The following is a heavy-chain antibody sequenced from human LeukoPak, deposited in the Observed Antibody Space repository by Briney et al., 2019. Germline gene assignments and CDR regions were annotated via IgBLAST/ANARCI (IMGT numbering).Heavy chain of an antibody. D-gene: IGHD3-16*01. CDR2: ISSSSSYI. CDR1: GFTFSSYS. Sequence: GGSLRLSCAASGFTFSSYSMNWVRQAPGKGLEWVSSISSSSSYIYYADSVKGRFTISRDNAKNSLYLQMNSLRAEDTAVYYCARVHTVLWRGGELGAFDIWGQGTMVTVSS. V-gene: IGHV3-21*01. CDR3: ARVHTVLWRGGELGAFDI. J-gene: IGHJ3*02.